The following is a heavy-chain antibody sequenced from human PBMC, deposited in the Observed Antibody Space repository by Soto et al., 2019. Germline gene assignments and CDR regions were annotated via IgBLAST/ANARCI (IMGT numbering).Heavy chain of an antibody. CDR2: IYYSGST. CDR1: GGSISSSSYY. V-gene: IGHV4-39*01. Sequence: SETLSLTCTVSGGSISSSSYYWGWIRQPPGKGLEWIGSIYYSGSTYYNPSLKSRVTISVDTSKNQFSLKLSSVTAADTAVYYFGVGGWFGESKNWFDPWGQGTLVTVSS. D-gene: IGHD3-10*01. CDR3: GVGGWFGESKNWFDP. J-gene: IGHJ5*02.